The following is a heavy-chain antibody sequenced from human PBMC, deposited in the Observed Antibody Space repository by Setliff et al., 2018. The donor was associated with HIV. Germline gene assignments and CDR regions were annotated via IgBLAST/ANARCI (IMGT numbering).Heavy chain of an antibody. CDR3: AAWGPRYSYAPYFFDS. Sequence: SETLSLTCAVYGETFNGYFWTWIRQSPGKGLEWIGELNHSGNINQNPSLRSGFTLSVDTSKNQFSLTLNSVTAADTAVYYCAAWGPRYSYAPYFFDSWGQGTLVTVSS. CDR2: LNHSGNI. CDR1: GETFNGYF. D-gene: IGHD5-18*01. J-gene: IGHJ4*02. V-gene: IGHV4-34*08.